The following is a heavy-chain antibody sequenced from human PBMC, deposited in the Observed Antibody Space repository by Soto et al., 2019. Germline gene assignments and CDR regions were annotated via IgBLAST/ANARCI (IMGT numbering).Heavy chain of an antibody. V-gene: IGHV3-23*01. D-gene: IGHD2-15*01. CDR3: ARDCSGGSCHGYYYGTDV. Sequence: GGSLRLSCAASGFTFSSHALSWVRQSPGQGLEWVSAISGSGCSTYYADSVKGRFTISRDNSKNTLYLQMNSLRAEDTAVYYCARDCSGGSCHGYYYGTDVWGPGTRVTVSS. CDR1: GFTFSSHA. J-gene: IGHJ6*02. CDR2: ISGSGCST.